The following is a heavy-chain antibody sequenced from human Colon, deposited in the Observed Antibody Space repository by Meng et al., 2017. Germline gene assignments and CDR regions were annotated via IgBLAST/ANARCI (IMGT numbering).Heavy chain of an antibody. CDR2: INHTGNT. CDR1: GGSFSGYS. CDR3: ARSVRLGVAGKSGAY. Sequence: QVQEWGAGLLKPSETLSLTCAVYGGSFSGYSWSWIRQPPGKGLEWIGEINHTGNTSYNPSLKSRLTISVDTSKNQFSLNLSSVTAADTALYYCARSVRLGVAGKSGAYWGQGTLVTVSS. V-gene: IGHV4-34*02. D-gene: IGHD6-19*01. J-gene: IGHJ4*02.